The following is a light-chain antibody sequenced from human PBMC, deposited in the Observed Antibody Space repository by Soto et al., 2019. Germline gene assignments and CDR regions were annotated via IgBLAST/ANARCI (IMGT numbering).Light chain of an antibody. CDR1: SSDVGTYKY. J-gene: IGLJ3*02. CDR2: EVS. V-gene: IGLV2-14*01. CDR3: YSHARKV. Sequence: QSALTQPASVSGSPGQSITISCTGTSSDVGTYKYVSWYQQYPSKAPKLMIYEVSNRPSGVSNRFSGSKSGNTASLTISGLQAEDEADYYCYSHARKVFGGGTQLT.